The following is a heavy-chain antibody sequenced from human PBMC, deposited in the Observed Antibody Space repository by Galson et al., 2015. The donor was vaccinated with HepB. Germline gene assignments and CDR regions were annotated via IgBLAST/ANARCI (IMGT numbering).Heavy chain of an antibody. CDR2: ISGSGGST. Sequence: SLRLSCAASGFTFSSYAMSWVRQAPGKGLEWVSAISGSGGSTYYADSVKGRFTISRDNSKNTLYLQMNSLRAEDTAVYYCAKDLDIVATISGLGWAQGWGQGTLVTVSS. D-gene: IGHD5-12*01. J-gene: IGHJ4*02. CDR3: AKDLDIVATISGLGWAQG. CDR1: GFTFSSYA. V-gene: IGHV3-23*01.